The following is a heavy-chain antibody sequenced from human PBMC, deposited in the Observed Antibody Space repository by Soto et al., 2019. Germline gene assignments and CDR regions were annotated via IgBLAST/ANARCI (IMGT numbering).Heavy chain of an antibody. CDR2: IKQDGSEK. V-gene: IGHV3-7*01. Sequence: EVQLVESGGGLVQPGGSLRLSCAASGFTFSSYWMSWVRQAPGKGLGWVANIKQDGSEKYYVDSVKGRFTISRDNAKNSLYLQMNSLRAEDTAVYYCARDRDDFWAYYFDYWGQGTLVTVSS. CDR1: GFTFSSYW. J-gene: IGHJ4*02. CDR3: ARDRDDFWAYYFDY. D-gene: IGHD3-3*01.